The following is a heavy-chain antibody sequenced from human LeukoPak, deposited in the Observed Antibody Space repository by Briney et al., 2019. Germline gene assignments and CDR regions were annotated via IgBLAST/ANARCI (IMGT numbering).Heavy chain of an antibody. CDR1: GFTFSTYT. CDR2: ISYSGGST. CDR3: ARLHYDVLTGSFDY. V-gene: IGHV3-23*01. Sequence: GGSLRLSCAASGFTFSTYTMTWVRQAPGKGLEWVSGISYSGGSTYYAESVKGRFTISRDNSKNTLYLQMNSLRAEDTAVYYCARLHYDVLTGSFDYWGQGTLVTVSS. D-gene: IGHD3-9*01. J-gene: IGHJ4*02.